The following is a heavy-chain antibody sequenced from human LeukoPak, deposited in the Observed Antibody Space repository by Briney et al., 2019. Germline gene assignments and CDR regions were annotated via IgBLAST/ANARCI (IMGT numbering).Heavy chain of an antibody. D-gene: IGHD1-26*01. V-gene: IGHV3-9*01. Sequence: GGSLRLSCAASGFTFDDYAMHWVRQAPGKGLEWVSGISWNSGSIGYADSVKGRFTISRDNAKNSLYLQMNSLRAEDTALYYCAKWGGRYLNDAFDIWGQGTMVTVSS. CDR1: GFTFDDYA. J-gene: IGHJ3*02. CDR2: ISWNSGSI. CDR3: AKWGGRYLNDAFDI.